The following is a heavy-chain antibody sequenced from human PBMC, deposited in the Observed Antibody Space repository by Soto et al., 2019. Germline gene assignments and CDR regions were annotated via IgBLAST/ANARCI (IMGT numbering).Heavy chain of an antibody. CDR2: IKPNNGGT. J-gene: IGHJ4*02. D-gene: IGHD2-8*01. CDR1: GYRFTGNL. V-gene: IGHV1-2*02. Sequence: ASVKVSCKASGYRFTGNLIHRVRQAPGRGLEWLGGIKPNNGGTEFGQNFQGRDTMTRDTSRTTVHLEVTRLTSDDTAGYYCAKGGPSVYWALFDSWGEAARVTVCS. CDR3: AKGGPSVYWALFDS.